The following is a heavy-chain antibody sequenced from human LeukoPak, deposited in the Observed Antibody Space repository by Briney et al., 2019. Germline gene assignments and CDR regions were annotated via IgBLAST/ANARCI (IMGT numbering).Heavy chain of an antibody. Sequence: SETLSLTCAVSGGSISSSNWRWWGRQPRKERLGWGGDISHSGNTNYTPSLKRRATIAVENNKNHFPQKLSSMTAADAAVYYSSRAGRGYDRSAYYEYWGQGTLVTAS. CDR3: SRAGRGYDRSAYYEY. J-gene: IGHJ4*02. CDR1: GGSISSSNW. V-gene: IGHV4-4*02. D-gene: IGHD3-22*01. CDR2: ISHSGNT.